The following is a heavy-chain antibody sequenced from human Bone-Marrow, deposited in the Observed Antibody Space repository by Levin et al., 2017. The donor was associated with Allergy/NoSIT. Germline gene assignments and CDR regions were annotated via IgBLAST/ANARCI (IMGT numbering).Heavy chain of an antibody. V-gene: IGHV4-59*01. CDR2: IHHTKGT. CDR3: SRGSFEFQLPNPDF. CDR1: NAYISGYY. D-gene: IGHD2-2*01. J-gene: IGHJ4*02. Sequence: KAGGSLRLSCKVSNAYISGYYMTWIRQPPGKPLEWIGTIHHTKGTNYNPSLKSRVTMSLDTSKNEVSLKLSSVSAADTAIYYCSRGSFEFQLPNPDFWGQGTLVTVSS.